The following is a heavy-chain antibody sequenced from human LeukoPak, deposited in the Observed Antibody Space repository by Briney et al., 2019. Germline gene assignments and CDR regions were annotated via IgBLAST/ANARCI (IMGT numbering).Heavy chain of an antibody. CDR1: GFTFSSYS. CDR3: ARGYYDSSGTFDY. CDR2: ISTSSSYT. D-gene: IGHD3-22*01. J-gene: IGHJ4*02. V-gene: IGHV3-21*01. Sequence: GGSLRLSRAASGFTFSSYSMNWVRQAPGKGLEWVSSISTSSSYTYYADSVKGRFTISRDNAKNSLYLQMNSLRAEDTAVYYCARGYYDSSGTFDYWGQGTLVTVSS.